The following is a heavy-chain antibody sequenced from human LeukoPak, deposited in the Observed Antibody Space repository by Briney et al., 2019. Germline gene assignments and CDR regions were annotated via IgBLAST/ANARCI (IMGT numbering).Heavy chain of an antibody. CDR1: GGSISSYY. Sequence: PSETLSLTCTVSGGSISSYYWSWIRQPPGKGLEWIGYIYYSGSTNYNPSLKSRVTISVDTSKNQFSLKLSSVTAADTAVYYCAAGWYYDYVWGSYRPTYYFDYWGQGTLVTVSS. J-gene: IGHJ4*02. V-gene: IGHV4-59*12. CDR3: AAGWYYDYVWGSYRPTYYFDY. D-gene: IGHD3-16*02. CDR2: IYYSGST.